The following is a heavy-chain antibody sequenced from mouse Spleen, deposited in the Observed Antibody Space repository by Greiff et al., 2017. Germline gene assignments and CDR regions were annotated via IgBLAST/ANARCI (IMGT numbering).Heavy chain of an antibody. V-gene: IGHV1-76*01. CDR2: IYPGSGNT. J-gene: IGHJ4*01. Sequence: VQLVESGAELVRPGASVKLSCKASGYTFTDYYINWVKQRPGQGLEWIARIYPGSGNTYYNEKFKGKATLTAEKSSSTAYMQLSSLTSEDSAVYFCARSPGYAMDYWGQGTSVTVSS. CDR1: GYTFTDYY. CDR3: ARSPGYAMDY.